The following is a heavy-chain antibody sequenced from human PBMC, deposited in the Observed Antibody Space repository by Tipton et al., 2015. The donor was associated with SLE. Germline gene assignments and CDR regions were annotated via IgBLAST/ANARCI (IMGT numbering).Heavy chain of an antibody. D-gene: IGHD3-3*01. CDR1: GGSITSYY. Sequence: GLVKPSETLSLTCTVSGGSITSYYWSWIRQPPGKGLEWIGYIYYSGSTNYNPSLKRRVTISVDTPKNQFSLKLNSVTAADTAVYYCARTDYDFWSGLYRVYYYMDVWGKGTTVTVSS. V-gene: IGHV4-59*01. CDR3: ARTDYDFWSGLYRVYYYMDV. CDR2: IYYSGST. J-gene: IGHJ6*03.